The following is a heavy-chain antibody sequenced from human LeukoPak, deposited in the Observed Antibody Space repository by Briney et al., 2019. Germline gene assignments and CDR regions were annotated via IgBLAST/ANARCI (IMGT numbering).Heavy chain of an antibody. Sequence: SETLSLTCTVSGYSISNGYYWGWIRQPPGKGLEWVGSIYHRGSTYYNPSLRSRVTISLDRSKKKFSLKLSSVTAADTAVYYCARDKRGIFDYWGQGTLVTVSS. J-gene: IGHJ4*02. CDR1: GYSISNGYY. V-gene: IGHV4-38-2*02. D-gene: IGHD1-1*01. CDR2: IYHRGST. CDR3: ARDKRGIFDY.